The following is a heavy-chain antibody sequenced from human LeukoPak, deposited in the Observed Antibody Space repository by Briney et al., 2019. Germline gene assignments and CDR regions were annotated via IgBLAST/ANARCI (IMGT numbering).Heavy chain of an antibody. J-gene: IGHJ6*03. CDR1: GYTFTSYY. CDR2: INPSGGST. Sequence: ASVKVSCKASGYTFTSYYMHWVRQAPGQGLEWMGIINPSGGSTSYAQKLQGRVTMTTDTSTSTAYMELRSLRSDDTAVYYCARVDSSSSGYYYYYYYMDVWGKGTTVTVSS. D-gene: IGHD6-6*01. V-gene: IGHV1-46*01. CDR3: ARVDSSSSGYYYYYYYMDV.